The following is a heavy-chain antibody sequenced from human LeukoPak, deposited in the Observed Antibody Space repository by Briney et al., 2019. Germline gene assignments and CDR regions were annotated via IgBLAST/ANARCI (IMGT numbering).Heavy chain of an antibody. J-gene: IGHJ4*02. CDR3: ARDSGDRTVDY. V-gene: IGHV3-7*01. Sequence: XASGFTFSSXXXXXXRXXPXKXXXXVANIKEDGSDKYYVASVTGRFTVSRDNAKNSLYLQMISLRAEDTAVYYCARDSGDRTVDYWGQGTLVTVSS. CDR1: GFTFSSXX. CDR2: IKEDGSDK. D-gene: IGHD7-27*01.